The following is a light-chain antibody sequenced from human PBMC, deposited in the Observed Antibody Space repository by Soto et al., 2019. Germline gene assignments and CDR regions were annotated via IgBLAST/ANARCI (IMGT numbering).Light chain of an antibody. Sequence: QSALTQPASVSGSPGQSITISCTGTSSDVGGYNYVSWYQQHPGKAPKLMIYDVSNRPSGVSNRFSGSKSGNTASLTISGLQAEDEADYYCSSYTSSSTRVVFVGGTKLTV. CDR3: SSYTSSSTRVV. CDR1: SSDVGGYNY. CDR2: DVS. V-gene: IGLV2-14*01. J-gene: IGLJ2*01.